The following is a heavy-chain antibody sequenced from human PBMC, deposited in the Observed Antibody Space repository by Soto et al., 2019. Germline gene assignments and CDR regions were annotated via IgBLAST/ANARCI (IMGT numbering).Heavy chain of an antibody. CDR2: ISGNSGSL. Sequence: EVQLVESGGGLVQPGRSLRLSCAASGFIFDDYAMHWVRQAPGKGLEWVAVISGNSGSLGYADSVKGRFTISRDNAKNSLYLQMNRLRAEDTALYYCAKDRYSSSAYYYYGMDAWGQETTVTVSS. CDR1: GFIFDDYA. CDR3: AKDRYSSSAYYYYGMDA. J-gene: IGHJ6*02. V-gene: IGHV3-9*01. D-gene: IGHD6-6*01.